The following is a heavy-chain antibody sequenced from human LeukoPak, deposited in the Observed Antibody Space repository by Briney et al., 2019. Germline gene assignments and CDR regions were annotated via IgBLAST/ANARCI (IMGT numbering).Heavy chain of an antibody. V-gene: IGHV4-59*01. J-gene: IGHJ3*02. CDR3: ARGLIRQSAFDI. CDR1: GGPISNYY. CDR2: IYYSGST. D-gene: IGHD2-8*01. Sequence: KPSETLSLTCTVSGGPISNYYWSWIRQPPGKGLGWIAYIYYSGSTNYNPSLKSRVTISIDTSKNQFSLKLNSVTAADTAVYYCARGLIRQSAFDIWGEGTMVTVSS.